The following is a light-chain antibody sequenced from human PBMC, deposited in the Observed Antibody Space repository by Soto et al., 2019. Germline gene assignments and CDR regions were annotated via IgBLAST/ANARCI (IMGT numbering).Light chain of an antibody. CDR1: QSVGSN. CDR3: HQYTNLPYT. Sequence: EIVMTQSPATLSVSPGERASLSCRARQSVGSNLAWYQQTAGQAPRLLIYGASTRATGIPARFSGSGSGTEFTLTISSLQSEDFAVYSCHQYTNLPYTFGQGTKLEIK. J-gene: IGKJ2*01. CDR2: GAS. V-gene: IGKV3-15*01.